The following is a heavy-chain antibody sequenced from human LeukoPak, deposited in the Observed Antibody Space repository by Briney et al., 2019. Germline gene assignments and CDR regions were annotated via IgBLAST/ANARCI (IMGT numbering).Heavy chain of an antibody. CDR1: GGSIGSDY. CDR3: AKYGNSGWVIDN. D-gene: IGHD6-19*01. J-gene: IGHJ4*02. CDR2: IYYTGGT. V-gene: IGHV4-59*08. Sequence: PSETLSLTCTVSGGSIGSDYWTWIRQPPGKGLEYIGYIYYTGGTNYNPSLKSRATISVDTSKNQFSLKLSSVTAADTAVYFCAKYGNSGWVIDNWGQGTLVTVSS.